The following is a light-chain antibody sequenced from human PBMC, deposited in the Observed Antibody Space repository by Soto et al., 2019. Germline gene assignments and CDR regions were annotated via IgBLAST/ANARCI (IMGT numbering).Light chain of an antibody. V-gene: IGKV4-1*01. Sequence: DIVMTQSPDSLAVSLGERATINCKSSQGVLYSSNNKNYLAWYQPKPGQPPKLRIYWASTRESGVPDRLSGSGSGTDFTLTISSMQAEDAAVYYCQQFYSAITFGQGTRLEIK. CDR1: QGVLYSSNNKNY. J-gene: IGKJ5*01. CDR3: QQFYSAIT. CDR2: WAS.